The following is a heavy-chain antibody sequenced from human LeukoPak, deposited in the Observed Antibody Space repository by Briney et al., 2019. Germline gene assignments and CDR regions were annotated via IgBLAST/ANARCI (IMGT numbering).Heavy chain of an antibody. Sequence: PGGSLRLSCAASGFTFSHFAMHWVRQAPGKGLVWVSRINTDGSNTTYADSVKGRFTISRDNAKNMVYLQMNSLRAEDTAVYYCVLFVVPGGWGQGTLVTVSS. CDR2: INTDGSNT. J-gene: IGHJ4*02. D-gene: IGHD2-2*01. CDR1: GFTFSHFA. V-gene: IGHV3-74*01. CDR3: VLFVVPGG.